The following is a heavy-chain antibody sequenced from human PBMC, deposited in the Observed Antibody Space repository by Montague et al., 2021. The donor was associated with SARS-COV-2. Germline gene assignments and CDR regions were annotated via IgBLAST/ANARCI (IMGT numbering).Heavy chain of an antibody. CDR1: GFTFNSYA. D-gene: IGHD1-1*01. Sequence: FLRLSCAASGFTFNSYAMCWVRQAPGKGLEWVSIIYSGGSTTYYADSVKGRFTISRDSSKNTLYLQMNSLRAEDTAIYHCAKKTTPRTDHWYFDVWGRGTLVTVSS. J-gene: IGHJ2*01. V-gene: IGHV3-23*03. CDR3: AKKTTPRTDHWYFDV. CDR2: IYSGGSTT.